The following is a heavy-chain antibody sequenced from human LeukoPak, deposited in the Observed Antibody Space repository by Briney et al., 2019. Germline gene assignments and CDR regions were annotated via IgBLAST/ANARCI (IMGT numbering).Heavy chain of an antibody. CDR3: ATLSGSLGY. CDR1: GGSISGYY. Sequence: PSETLSLTCTVSGGSISGYYWTWIRQPPGKGLEWIGFIYEGGSPDYNPSLKSRVTISVDTSKNQFSLKLSSVTAADTAVYYCATLSGSLGYWGQGTLVTVSS. V-gene: IGHV4-59*12. CDR2: IYEGGSP. D-gene: IGHD1-26*01. J-gene: IGHJ4*02.